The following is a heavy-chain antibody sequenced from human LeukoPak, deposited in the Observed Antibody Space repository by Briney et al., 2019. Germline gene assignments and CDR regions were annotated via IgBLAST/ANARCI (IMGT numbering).Heavy chain of an antibody. V-gene: IGHV4-31*03. CDR2: IHHSGST. CDR1: GGSTSSGGDY. Sequence: SQTLSLTCIVSGGSTSSGGDYWSWVRQHPSKGLEWMSSIHHSGSTYYSPSLKSRLTVSLDTSKNQFSLKLSSVTAADTAVYYCAGIVPYDYGYIDHWGQGTLVTVSS. CDR3: AGIVPYDYGYIDH. D-gene: IGHD4/OR15-4a*01. J-gene: IGHJ4*02.